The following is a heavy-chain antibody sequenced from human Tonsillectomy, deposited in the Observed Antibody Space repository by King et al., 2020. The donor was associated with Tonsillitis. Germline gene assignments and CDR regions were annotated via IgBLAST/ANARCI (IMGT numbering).Heavy chain of an antibody. J-gene: IGHJ6*02. V-gene: IGHV3-48*01. CDR1: GFTFSSYS. CDR2: ISSSSSTI. Sequence: VQLVESGGGLVQPGGSLRLSCAASGFTFSSYSMNWVRQAPGKGLEWVSYISSSSSTIYYADSVKGRFTISRDNAKNSLYLQMNSLRAEDTAVYYCARDGSPYGDYVPRYYYYGMDVWGQGTTVTASS. CDR3: ARDGSPYGDYVPRYYYYGMDV. D-gene: IGHD4-17*01.